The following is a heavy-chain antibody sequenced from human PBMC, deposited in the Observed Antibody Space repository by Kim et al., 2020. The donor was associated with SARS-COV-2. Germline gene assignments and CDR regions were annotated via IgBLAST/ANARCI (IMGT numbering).Heavy chain of an antibody. CDR1: GFTFSSYS. J-gene: IGHJ3*02. D-gene: IGHD2-15*01. Sequence: GGSLRLSCAASGFTFSSYSMNLVRQAPGKGLEWVSYISSSSSSIYYADSVKGRFTISRDNAKNSLYLQMNSLRAEDTAVYYCAREGRYCSGGSCYSNAFDIWGQGTMVTVSS. CDR2: ISSSSSSI. CDR3: AREGRYCSGGSCYSNAFDI. V-gene: IGHV3-48*04.